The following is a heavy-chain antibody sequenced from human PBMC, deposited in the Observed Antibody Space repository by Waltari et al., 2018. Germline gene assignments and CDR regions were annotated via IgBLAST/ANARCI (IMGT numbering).Heavy chain of an antibody. J-gene: IGHJ4*02. D-gene: IGHD3-10*02. CDR3: AKDGMAVRGVIIN. CDR1: GFTFDDYA. V-gene: IGHV3-9*01. CDR2: ISWNSGSI. Sequence: EVQLVESGGGLVQPGRSLRLSCAASGFTFDDYAMHWVRQAPGKGLEWVSGISWNSGSIGYADSVKGRFTISRDNAKNSLYLQMNSLRAEDTALYYCAKDGMAVRGVIINWGQGTLVTVSS.